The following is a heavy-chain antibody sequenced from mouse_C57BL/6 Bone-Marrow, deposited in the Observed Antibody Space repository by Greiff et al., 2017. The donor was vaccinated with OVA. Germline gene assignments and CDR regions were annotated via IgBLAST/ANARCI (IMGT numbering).Heavy chain of an antibody. Sequence: VQLQQSGPELVKPGASVKISCKASGYTFTDYYMNWVKQSPGKSLEWIGDINPNNGGTSYNQKFKGKATLTVDKSSSTAYMELRSLTSEDSAVYYCASKGYDGAWFAYWGQGTLVTVSA. CDR1: GYTFTDYY. CDR2: INPNNGGT. J-gene: IGHJ3*01. V-gene: IGHV1-26*01. CDR3: ASKGYDGAWFAY. D-gene: IGHD2-2*01.